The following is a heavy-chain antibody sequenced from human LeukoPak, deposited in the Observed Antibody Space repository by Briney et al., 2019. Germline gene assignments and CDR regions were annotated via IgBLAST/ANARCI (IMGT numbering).Heavy chain of an antibody. D-gene: IGHD3-22*01. CDR2: FDPEDGET. CDR3: ATALVYYDSSGYPHFDY. J-gene: IGHJ4*02. V-gene: IGHV1-24*01. Sequence: ASVKVSCKVSGYTLTELSMHWVRQAPGKGLEWMGGFDPEDGETIYAQKFQGRVTMTEDTSTDTAYMELSSLRSEDTAVYYCATALVYYDSSGYPHFDYWGQGTLVTVS. CDR1: GYTLTELS.